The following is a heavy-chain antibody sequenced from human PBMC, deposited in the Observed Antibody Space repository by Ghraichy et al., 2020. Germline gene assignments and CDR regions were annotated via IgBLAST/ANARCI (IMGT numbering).Heavy chain of an antibody. CDR3: ARLPIVGAYAYAFDI. V-gene: IGHV4-39*01. D-gene: IGHD1-26*01. J-gene: IGHJ3*02. CDR2: IYYSGST. Sequence: SQTLSLTCTVSGGSISSSSYYWGWIRQPPGKGLEWIGSIYYSGSTYYNPSLKSRVTISVDTSKNQFSLKLSSVTAADTAVYYCARLPIVGAYAYAFDIWGQGTMVTVSS. CDR1: GGSISSSSYY.